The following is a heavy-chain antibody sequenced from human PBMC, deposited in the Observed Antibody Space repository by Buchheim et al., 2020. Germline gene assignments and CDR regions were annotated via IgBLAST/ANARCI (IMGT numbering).Heavy chain of an antibody. Sequence: EVQLVESGGGLVQPGGSLRLSCAASGFSFSTFSMHWVRQAPGKGLEWVSYISSSSDTTYYADSVKDRFTISRDNAKNSLVLQMNSLRDEDTAVYYCARLSSIKAGETDYWGQGTL. D-gene: IGHD2-2*01. CDR1: GFSFSTFS. V-gene: IGHV3-48*02. J-gene: IGHJ4*02. CDR2: ISSSSDTT. CDR3: ARLSSIKAGETDY.